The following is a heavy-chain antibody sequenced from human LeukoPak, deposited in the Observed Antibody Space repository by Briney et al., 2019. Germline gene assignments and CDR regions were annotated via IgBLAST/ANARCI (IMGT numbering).Heavy chain of an antibody. CDR2: INHSGST. J-gene: IGHJ4*02. CDR1: GGSFSGYY. Sequence: SETLSLTCAVYGGSFSGYYWSWIRQPPGKGLEWIGEINHSGSTNYNPSLKSRVTISVDTSKNQFSLKLSSVTAADTAVYYCARGGRPPSYWGQGTLVTVSS. CDR3: ARGGRPPSY. V-gene: IGHV4-34*01.